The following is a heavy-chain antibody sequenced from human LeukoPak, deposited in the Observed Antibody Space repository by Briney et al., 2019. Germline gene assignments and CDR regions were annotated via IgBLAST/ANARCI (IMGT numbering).Heavy chain of an antibody. V-gene: IGHV4-34*01. J-gene: IGHJ4*02. CDR1: GESFSGNF. CDR2: IDNNGIT. CDR3: AXXXXXAKAFYFDY. Sequence: SETLSLTCAVSGESFSGNFWTWIRQSPGKGLEWIGEIDNNGITNYNPSLKSRVTMSVDTTRKRFSLRLTSESAADTGVYYCAXXXXXAKAFYFDYWGQGSLVTVSS.